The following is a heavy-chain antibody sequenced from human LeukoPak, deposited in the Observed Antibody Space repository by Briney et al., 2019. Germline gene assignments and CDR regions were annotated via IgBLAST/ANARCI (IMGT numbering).Heavy chain of an antibody. Sequence: GGSLRLSCAASGFTFSSYSMNWVRQAPGKGLEWVSYISSNSSTIYSADSVKGRFTISRDNAKNSLYLQMNSLRDEDTAVYYCAGRGYGSSGYTNWFDPWGQGTLVTVSS. V-gene: IGHV3-48*02. CDR3: AGRGYGSSGYTNWFDP. CDR1: GFTFSSYS. J-gene: IGHJ5*02. D-gene: IGHD3-22*01. CDR2: ISSNSSTI.